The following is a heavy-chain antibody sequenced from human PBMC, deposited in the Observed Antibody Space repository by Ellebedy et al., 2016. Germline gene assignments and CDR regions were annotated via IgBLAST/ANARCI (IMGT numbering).Heavy chain of an antibody. CDR2: LYWDGDE. CDR1: GFSLSTDGVG. V-gene: IGHV2-5*02. D-gene: IGHD5/OR15-5a*01. Sequence: SGPTLVKPTQTLTLTCTFSGFSLSTDGVGVGWIRQPPGRALEWLALLYWDGDERYRPSLKTRLTIAKGASRNQVELTLTNMDPVDTATYYCVHLPVSGYWYFDVWGRGTLVSVSS. CDR3: VHLPVSGYWYFDV. J-gene: IGHJ2*01.